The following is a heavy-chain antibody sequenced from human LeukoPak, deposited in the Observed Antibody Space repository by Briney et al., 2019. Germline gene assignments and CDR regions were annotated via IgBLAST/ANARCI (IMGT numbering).Heavy chain of an antibody. D-gene: IGHD3-10*01. V-gene: IGHV1-46*01. Sequence: AASVKVSCKASGYTFTSYFMHWVRQAPGQGLEWMGIINPSSGNTNYAQKFQGRVTMTRDTSTSTVYMELSSLRSEDTAFYYCARDLAYYYGSGNFYSRDYWGQRTLITVSS. CDR3: ARDLAYYYGSGNFYSRDY. J-gene: IGHJ4*02. CDR2: INPSSGNT. CDR1: GYTFTSYF.